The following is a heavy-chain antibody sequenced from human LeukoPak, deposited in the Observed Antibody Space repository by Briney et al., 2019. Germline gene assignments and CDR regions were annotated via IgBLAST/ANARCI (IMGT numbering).Heavy chain of an antibody. D-gene: IGHD3-10*01. CDR3: ARGRGNVVRGANGLDV. CDR1: GFTFSRHA. V-gene: IGHV3-33*08. Sequence: GGSLRLSCAASGFTFSRHAMHWVRQAPGKGLEWVAVIWFDGSEKQYADSVKGRFTISRDNSKNMVFLQMNSLTAEDTAIYYYARGRGNVVRGANGLDVWGQGTTVTASS. J-gene: IGHJ6*02. CDR2: IWFDGSEK.